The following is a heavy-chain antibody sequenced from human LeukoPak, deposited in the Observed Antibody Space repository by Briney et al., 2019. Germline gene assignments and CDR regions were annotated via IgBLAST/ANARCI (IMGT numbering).Heavy chain of an antibody. CDR1: GFTFSSYA. J-gene: IGHJ4*02. CDR3: ARDSGYYDSSYYFDY. V-gene: IGHV3-64*01. D-gene: IGHD3-22*01. CDR2: ISSNGGST. Sequence: PGGSLRLSCAASGFTFSSYAMHWVRQAPGKGLEYVSAISSNGGSTYYANSVKGRFTISRDNSKNTLYLQMGSLRAEDMAVYYCARDSGYYDSSYYFDYWGQGTLVTVSS.